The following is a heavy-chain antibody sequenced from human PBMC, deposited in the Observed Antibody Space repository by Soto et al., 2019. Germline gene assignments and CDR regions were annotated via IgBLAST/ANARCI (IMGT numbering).Heavy chain of an antibody. CDR2: SNSGNGFT. V-gene: IGHV1-3*02. CDR1: GYSFRSHG. CDR3: ARLSFSDALDV. D-gene: IGHD6-25*01. Sequence: QVRLVQSGAEVRTPGASVKISCTASGYSFRSHGIQWVRQAAGQRLEWVGWSNSGNGFTKYSQEVQDRVSITRDTAASTVYMELRSLTSDDTAVYYCARLSFSDALDVWGQGTTVTVS. J-gene: IGHJ6*02.